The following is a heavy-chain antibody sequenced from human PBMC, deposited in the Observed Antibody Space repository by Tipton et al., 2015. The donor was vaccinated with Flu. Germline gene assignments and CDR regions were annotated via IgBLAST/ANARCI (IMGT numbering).Heavy chain of an antibody. Sequence: SLRLSCAASGFTFSSFAMSWVRQAPGKGLEWVSTISSSGGDTFYADSVKGRFTISRDNSKNTLSLHMNSLGAEDTAVYYCASRRLYSFDYWGQGTLVTVSS. J-gene: IGHJ4*02. CDR3: ASRRLYSFDY. D-gene: IGHD2/OR15-2a*01. CDR2: ISSSGGDT. V-gene: IGHV3-23*01. CDR1: GFTFSSFA.